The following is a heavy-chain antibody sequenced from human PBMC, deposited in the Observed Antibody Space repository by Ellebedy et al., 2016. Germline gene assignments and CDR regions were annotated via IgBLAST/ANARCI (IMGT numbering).Heavy chain of an antibody. CDR3: ARDDSYSSGHFDY. V-gene: IGHV4-59*01. J-gene: IGHJ4*02. D-gene: IGHD6-6*01. CDR2: IYTSGST. Sequence: SETLSLTXTVSGGSISSYYWSWIRQPPGKGLEWIGYIYTSGSTNYNPSLKSRVTMSVDTSKNQFSLKLSSVTAADTAVYYCARDDSYSSGHFDYWGQGTLVTVSS. CDR1: GGSISSYY.